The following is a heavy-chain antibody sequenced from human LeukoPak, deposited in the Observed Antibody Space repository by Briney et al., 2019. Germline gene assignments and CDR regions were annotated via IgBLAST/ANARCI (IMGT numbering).Heavy chain of an antibody. CDR2: IYYSGNT. J-gene: IGHJ5*02. CDR1: GGSVSISSYY. D-gene: IGHD3-3*01. V-gene: IGHV4-39*07. CDR3: ARGSSQYDFWSGYSP. Sequence: SETLSLTCTVSGGSVSISSYYWGWISQPPGKGLEWIGSIYYSGNTYYNPSLKSRVTISVDTSKNQFSLKLTSVTAADTAVYYCARGSSQYDFWSGYSPWGQGTLVTVSS.